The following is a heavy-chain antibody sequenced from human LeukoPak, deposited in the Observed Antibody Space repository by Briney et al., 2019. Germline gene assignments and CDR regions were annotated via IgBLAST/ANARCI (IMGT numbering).Heavy chain of an antibody. CDR2: INPNSGGT. CDR1: GYTFTGYY. CDR3: ARVGQYYDILTGYYNRNNLGFIYYYYYMDV. D-gene: IGHD3-9*01. J-gene: IGHJ6*03. V-gene: IGHV1-2*02. Sequence: ASVKVSCKASGYTFTGYYMHWVRQAPGQGLEWMGWINPNSGGTNYAQKFQGRVTITADESTSTAYMELSSLRSEDTAVYYCARVGQYYDILTGYYNRNNLGFIYYYYYMDVWGKGTTVTISS.